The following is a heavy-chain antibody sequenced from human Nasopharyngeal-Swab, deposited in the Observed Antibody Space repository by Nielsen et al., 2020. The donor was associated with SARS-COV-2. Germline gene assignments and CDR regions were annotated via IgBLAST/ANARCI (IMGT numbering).Heavy chain of an antibody. Sequence: ASVKVSCKASGYTFTSYGISWGRKPPGKGLEWMGWISAYNGNTNYAQKLQGRVTMTTDTSTSTAYMELRSLRSDDTAVYYCARILRLELRTCGMDVWGQGTTVTVSS. CDR1: GYTFTSYG. J-gene: IGHJ6*02. D-gene: IGHD1-7*01. CDR2: ISAYNGNT. V-gene: IGHV1-18*01. CDR3: ARILRLELRTCGMDV.